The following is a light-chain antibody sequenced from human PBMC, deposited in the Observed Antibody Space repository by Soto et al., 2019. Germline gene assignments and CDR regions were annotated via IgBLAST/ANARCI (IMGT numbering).Light chain of an antibody. CDR1: TNDVGHSSF. CDR3: NAQADNGKHV. V-gene: IGLV2-8*01. Sequence: QSALTPPPSASGSPGQSVTISCTGNTNDVGHSSFISWYQHHPGKGPKLIIFEVSKRPSGVPDRFSGSKSGNTASLSVSGLQDEDEADYFCNAQADNGKHVFGTGTKLTVL. CDR2: EVS. J-gene: IGLJ1*01.